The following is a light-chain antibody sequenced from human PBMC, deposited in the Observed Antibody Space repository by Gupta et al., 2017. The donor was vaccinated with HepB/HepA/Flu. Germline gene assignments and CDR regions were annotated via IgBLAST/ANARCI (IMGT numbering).Light chain of an antibody. V-gene: IGLV2-18*02. J-gene: IGLJ3*02. CDR2: DVS. CDR1: TSDVGRYTR. CDR3: SSFTTSSTWV. Sequence: QSALTQPPSVSGSPGQSVTISCTGTTSDVGRYTRVSWYRQSPGTVPKLIFYDVSDRPSGVPDRLSGSKSDNTASLTISGLQPEDEADYYCSSFTTSSTWVFGGGTKLTVL.